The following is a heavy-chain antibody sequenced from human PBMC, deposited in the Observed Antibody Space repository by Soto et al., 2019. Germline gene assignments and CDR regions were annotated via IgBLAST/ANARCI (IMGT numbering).Heavy chain of an antibody. V-gene: IGHV6-1*01. CDR2: TYYRSKWYN. CDR3: ARDRPGARKTYYYYYGMDV. Sequence: SRTLSLTCAISGDSVSSNSAAWNWIRQSPSRGLEWLGRTYYRSKWYNDYAVSVKSRITINPDTSKNQFSLQLNSVTPEDTAVYYCARDRPGARKTYYYYYGMDVWGQGTPVTVSS. CDR1: GDSVSSNSAA. D-gene: IGHD2-2*01. J-gene: IGHJ6*02.